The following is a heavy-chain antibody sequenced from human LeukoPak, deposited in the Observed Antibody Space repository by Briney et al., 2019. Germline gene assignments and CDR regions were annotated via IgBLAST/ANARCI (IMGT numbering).Heavy chain of an antibody. J-gene: IGHJ5*02. CDR1: GYTFTSYY. V-gene: IGHV1-46*01. Sequence: ASVKVSCKASGYTFTSYYMHWVRQAPGQGLEWMGIINPSGGSTSYAQKFQGRVTMTRDTSTSTVYMELSSLRSEDTAVYYCARWSNCSSTSCFVRSNWFDPWGQGTLVIVSS. CDR3: ARWSNCSSTSCFVRSNWFDP. D-gene: IGHD2-2*01. CDR2: INPSGGST.